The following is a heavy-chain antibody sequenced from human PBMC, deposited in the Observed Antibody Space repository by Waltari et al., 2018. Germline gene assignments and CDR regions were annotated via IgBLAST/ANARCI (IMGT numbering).Heavy chain of an antibody. CDR2: INYDGSQK. CDR1: GFTFSSYW. CDR3: AKSRGFEY. D-gene: IGHD2-2*01. Sequence: EVQLVESGGGLVQPGGSLRLSCGASGFTFSSYWMSWVRQTPGKGLEWVDKINYDGSQKYYVDSVKGRFTISRDNAKNSVYLQMNSLRVEDTAVYYCAKSRGFEYWGQGTLITVSS. J-gene: IGHJ4*02. V-gene: IGHV3-7*01.